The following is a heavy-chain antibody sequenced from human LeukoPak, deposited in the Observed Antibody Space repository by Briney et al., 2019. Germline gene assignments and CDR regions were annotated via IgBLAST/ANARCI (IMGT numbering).Heavy chain of an antibody. V-gene: IGHV3-48*03. Sequence: GGSLRLSCAASGFTFSNYEMNWVRQAPGKGLEWVSYINNSGGTRYYADSVKGRFTISRDNAKNSLYLQMNSLRAEDTAVFYCAKLDSSGPYYFDSWGQGTLVTVSS. CDR1: GFTFSNYE. CDR3: AKLDSSGPYYFDS. D-gene: IGHD6-19*01. CDR2: INNSGGTR. J-gene: IGHJ4*02.